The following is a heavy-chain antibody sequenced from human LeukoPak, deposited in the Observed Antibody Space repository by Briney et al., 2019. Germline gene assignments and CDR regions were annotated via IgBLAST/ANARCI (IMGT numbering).Heavy chain of an antibody. D-gene: IGHD2-2*01. V-gene: IGHV4-39*01. CDR1: GGSISSSSYY. CDR3: ARQNNQDQVVPAASDAFDI. Sequence: SETLSLTCTVSGGSISSSSYYWGWIRQPPGKGLEWIGSIYYSGSTYYNPSLKSRVTISVDTSKNQFSLKLSSVTAADTAVYYCARQNNQDQVVPAASDAFDIWGQGTMVTVSS. J-gene: IGHJ3*02. CDR2: IYYSGST.